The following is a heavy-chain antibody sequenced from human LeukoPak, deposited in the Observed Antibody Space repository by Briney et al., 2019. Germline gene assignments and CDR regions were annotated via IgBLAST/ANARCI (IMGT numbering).Heavy chain of an antibody. J-gene: IGHJ1*01. CDR2: INAGNGNT. V-gene: IGHV1-3*01. D-gene: IGHD3-10*01. CDR1: GYTFTTYA. CDR3: ARDQSPESYYGSGSPPIQH. Sequence: GASVKVSCKASGYTFTTYAVHWVRQAPGQRLEWMGWINAGNGNTKYSQKFQGRVTITRDTSASTAYMELSSLTSEDTAVYYCARDQSPESYYGSGSPPIQHRGQGTLVTVSS.